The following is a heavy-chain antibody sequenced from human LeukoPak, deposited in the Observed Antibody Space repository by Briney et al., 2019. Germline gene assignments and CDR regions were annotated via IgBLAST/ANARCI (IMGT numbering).Heavy chain of an antibody. V-gene: IGHV4-61*08. CDR2: IYYSGST. CDR3: ARADYFDWLFPEYYFDY. D-gene: IGHD3-9*01. J-gene: IGHJ4*02. Sequence: SETLSLTCAVSGGSISSGGYYWSWIRQPPGKGLEWIGYIYYSGSTNYNPSLKSRVTISVDTSKNQFSLKLSSVTAADTAVYYCARADYFDWLFPEYYFDYWGQGTLVTVSS. CDR1: GGSISSGGYY.